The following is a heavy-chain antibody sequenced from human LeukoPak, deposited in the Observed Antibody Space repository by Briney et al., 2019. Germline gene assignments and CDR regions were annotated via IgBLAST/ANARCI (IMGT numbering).Heavy chain of an antibody. V-gene: IGHV3-23*01. CDR1: GFTFSKYA. CDR2: ISGSGGRT. J-gene: IGHJ4*02. D-gene: IGHD2-15*01. Sequence: GGSLRLSCAASGFTFSKYAMNWVRQAPGKGLEWVSSISGSGGRTYYADSVTGRFTISRDNSKNTLYLQMGSLRAEDMAVYYCARSTVVVAAFFDYWGQGTLVTVSS. CDR3: ARSTVVVAAFFDY.